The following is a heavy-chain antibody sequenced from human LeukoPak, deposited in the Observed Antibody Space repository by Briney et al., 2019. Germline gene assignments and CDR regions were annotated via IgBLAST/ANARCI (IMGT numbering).Heavy chain of an antibody. V-gene: IGHV4-34*12. Sequence: PSETLSLTCAVYGVSLSGYYWTWIRQPPGKGLEWIGEIIHSGSTNYNPSLNSRVTISIDTSKNRFSLNLGSVTAADTAVYYCARLIVPPTRPIDYWGQGTLVTVSS. D-gene: IGHD2/OR15-2a*01. CDR1: GVSLSGYY. CDR2: IIHSGST. CDR3: ARLIVPPTRPIDY. J-gene: IGHJ4*02.